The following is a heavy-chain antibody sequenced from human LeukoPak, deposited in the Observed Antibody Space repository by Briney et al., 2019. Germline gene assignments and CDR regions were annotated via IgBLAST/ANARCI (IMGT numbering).Heavy chain of an antibody. CDR3: ARQYGSRSYYNWFDP. V-gene: IGHV4-30-4*01. CDR2: IYYSGST. J-gene: IGHJ5*02. Sequence: SQTLSLTCTVSGGSISSGDYYWSWIRQPPGKGLEWIGYIYYSGSTYYNPSLESRVTISVDTSKNQFSLKLSSVTAADTAVYYCARQYGSRSYYNWFDPWGQGTLVTVSS. D-gene: IGHD3-10*01. CDR1: GGSISSGDYY.